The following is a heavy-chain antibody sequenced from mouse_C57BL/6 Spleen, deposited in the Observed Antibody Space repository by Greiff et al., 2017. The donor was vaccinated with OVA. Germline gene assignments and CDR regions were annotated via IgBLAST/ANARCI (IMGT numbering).Heavy chain of an antibody. CDR3: EREWIYPSFAY. D-gene: IGHD1-3*01. CDR1: GYTFTDYY. J-gene: IGHJ3*01. CDR2: INPNNGGT. V-gene: IGHV1-26*01. Sequence: VQLQQSGPELVKPGASVKISCKASGYTFTDYYMNWVKQSHGKSLEWIGDINPNNGGTSYNQKFKGKATLTVDKSSSTAYMELRSLTSEDSAVYYCEREWIYPSFAYWGQGTLVTVSA.